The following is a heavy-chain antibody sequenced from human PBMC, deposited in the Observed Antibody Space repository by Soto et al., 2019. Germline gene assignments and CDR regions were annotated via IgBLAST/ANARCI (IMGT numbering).Heavy chain of an antibody. V-gene: IGHV1-69*01. CDR2: IIPIFGTA. CDR1: GGTFSSYA. D-gene: IGHD6-13*01. CDR3: ARARHSSSWYGAFDY. Sequence: QVQLVQSGAEVKKPGSSVKVSCKASGGTFSSYAISWVRQAPGQGLEWMGGIIPIFGTANYAQKFQGRVTITADESTSTAYMELSSLRSEDTAVYYCARARHSSSWYGAFDYWGPGTLVTVSS. J-gene: IGHJ4*02.